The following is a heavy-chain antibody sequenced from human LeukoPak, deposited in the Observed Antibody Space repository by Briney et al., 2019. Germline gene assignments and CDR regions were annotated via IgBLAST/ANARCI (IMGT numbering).Heavy chain of an antibody. CDR2: IHYSGST. CDR3: ARAYYDSSGYYLDAFDI. J-gene: IGHJ3*02. V-gene: IGHV4-59*01. CDR1: GGSISSYY. D-gene: IGHD3-22*01. Sequence: SETLSLTCTVSGGSISSYYWSWIRQPPGKGLEWIGYIHYSGSTNYNPSLKSRVTISGDTSKNQFSLKLSSVTAADTAVYYCARAYYDSSGYYLDAFDIWGQRTMVTVSS.